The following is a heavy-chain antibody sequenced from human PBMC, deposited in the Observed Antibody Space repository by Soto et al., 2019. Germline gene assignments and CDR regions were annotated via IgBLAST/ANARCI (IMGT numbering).Heavy chain of an antibody. Sequence: SETLSLTCTVSGGSISSYYWSWIRQPPGKGLEWIGYIYYSGSTNYNPSLKSRVTISVDTSKNRFSLKLSSVTAADTAVYYCARERYRGAFDIWGQGTMVTVSS. V-gene: IGHV4-59*01. D-gene: IGHD5-18*01. CDR1: GGSISSYY. CDR3: ARERYRGAFDI. CDR2: IYYSGST. J-gene: IGHJ3*02.